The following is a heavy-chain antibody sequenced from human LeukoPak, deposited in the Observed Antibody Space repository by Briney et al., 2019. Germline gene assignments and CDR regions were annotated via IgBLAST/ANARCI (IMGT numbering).Heavy chain of an antibody. CDR3: ASFGGWYNLFDY. V-gene: IGHV1-2*06. CDR1: GYTFTGYY. D-gene: IGHD6-19*01. Sequence: ASVKVSCKASGYTFTGYYMHWVRQAPGQGLEWMGRINPNSGGTNYAQKFQGRVTMTRDTSISTAYMELSRPRSDDTAVYYCASFGGWYNLFDYWGQGTLVTVSS. CDR2: INPNSGGT. J-gene: IGHJ4*02.